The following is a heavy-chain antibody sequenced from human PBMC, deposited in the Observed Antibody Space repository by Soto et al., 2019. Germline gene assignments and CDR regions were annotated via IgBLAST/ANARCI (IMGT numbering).Heavy chain of an antibody. Sequence: EVQLLESGGSLVQPGGSLRLSCAASGFSFTSSSMSWVRQAPGKGLEWLSLITASGRYADYAGSVKGRFTISRDNSKNTLYLQMNGLSVDDTAVYFCAKDPPSENLHPGSGMDVWGHGTTVTVSS. J-gene: IGHJ6*02. CDR3: AKDPPSENLHPGSGMDV. V-gene: IGHV3-23*01. CDR1: GFSFTSSS. CDR2: ITASGRYA.